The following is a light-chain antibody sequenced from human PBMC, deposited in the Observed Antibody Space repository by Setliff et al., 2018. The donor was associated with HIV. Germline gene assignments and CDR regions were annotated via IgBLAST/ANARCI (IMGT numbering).Light chain of an antibody. Sequence: QSVLTQPASVSGYPGQSITISCSGTSSDVGGHNYVSWYQQRPGKAPQLMIYEVTSRPSGVSNRFTGSKSGNTASLTISGLQAEDEAEYFCTSYSSSTTLVFGTGTKVTVL. CDR3: TSYSSSTTLV. CDR2: EVT. J-gene: IGLJ1*01. CDR1: SSDVGGHNY. V-gene: IGLV2-14*01.